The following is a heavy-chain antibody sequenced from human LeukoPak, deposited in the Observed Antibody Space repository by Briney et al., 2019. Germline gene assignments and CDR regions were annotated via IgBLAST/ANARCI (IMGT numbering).Heavy chain of an antibody. D-gene: IGHD2-2*01. Sequence: PGGSLRLSCAASGFTFSSYWMHLVRQAPGKGLVWVSRINSDGSSTSYADSVKGRFTISRDNAKNTLYLQMNSLRAEDTAVYYCARGLYCSSTSCYGNAFDIWGQGTMVTVSS. J-gene: IGHJ3*02. CDR2: INSDGSST. CDR1: GFTFSSYW. V-gene: IGHV3-74*01. CDR3: ARGLYCSSTSCYGNAFDI.